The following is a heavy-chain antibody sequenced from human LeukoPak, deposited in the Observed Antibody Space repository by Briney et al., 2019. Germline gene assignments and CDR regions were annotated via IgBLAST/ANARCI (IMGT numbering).Heavy chain of an antibody. Sequence: GGSLRLSCAASGFTFSSYAMSWVRQAPGKGLEWVSAISGSGGSTYYADSVKGRFAISRDNSKNTLYLQMNSLRAEDTAVYYCATHHTAMVLRVPDYWGQGTLVTVSS. CDR3: ATHHTAMVLRVPDY. J-gene: IGHJ4*02. CDR2: ISGSGGST. V-gene: IGHV3-23*01. D-gene: IGHD5-18*01. CDR1: GFTFSSYA.